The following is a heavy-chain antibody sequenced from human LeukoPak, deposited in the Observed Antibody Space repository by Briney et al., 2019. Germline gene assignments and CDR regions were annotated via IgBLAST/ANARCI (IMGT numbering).Heavy chain of an antibody. CDR3: ARDLGGSSSRPPGWHWFDP. Sequence: ASVKVSCKASGGTFSSYAISWVRPAPGQGLAWMGRIIPILGIANYAQKFQGRVTITADKSTSTAYMELSSLRSEDTAVYYCARDLGGSSSRPPGWHWFDPWGQGTLVTVSS. J-gene: IGHJ5*02. D-gene: IGHD6-13*01. CDR2: IIPILGIA. CDR1: GGTFSSYA. V-gene: IGHV1-69*04.